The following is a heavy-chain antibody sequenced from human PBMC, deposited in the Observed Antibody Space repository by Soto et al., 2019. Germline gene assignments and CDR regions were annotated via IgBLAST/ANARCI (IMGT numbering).Heavy chain of an antibody. V-gene: IGHV1-18*01. J-gene: IGHJ6*02. CDR3: ARDRDDDILTGYYYYYGMDV. CDR1: GYTFTSYG. D-gene: IGHD3-9*01. CDR2: ISAYNGNT. Sequence: QVQLVQSGAEVKKPGASVKVSCKASGYTFTSYGISWVRQAPGQGLESMGWISAYNGNTNYAQKLQGRITMTTDTPTRTAYMELRSLRSDDTAVYYCARDRDDDILTGYYYYYGMDVWGQGTTVTVSS.